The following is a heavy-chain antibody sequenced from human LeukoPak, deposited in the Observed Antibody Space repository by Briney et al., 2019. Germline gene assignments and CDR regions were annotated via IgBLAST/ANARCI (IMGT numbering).Heavy chain of an antibody. CDR2: ISYDGRNK. V-gene: IGHV3-30*18. Sequence: PGKSLRLSCAASGFTFNNYGMHWVRQAPGKGLEWVAVISYDGRNKHYPDSVEGRFTISRDISTDTLWLQMDSLRTEDTAVYYCAKGPLRGTAAAIDYWGQGTLVTVSS. CDR3: AKGPLRGTAAAIDY. CDR1: GFTFNNYG. D-gene: IGHD2-2*01. J-gene: IGHJ4*02.